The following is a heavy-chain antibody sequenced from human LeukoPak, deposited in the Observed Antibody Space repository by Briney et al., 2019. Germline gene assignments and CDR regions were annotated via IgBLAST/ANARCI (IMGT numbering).Heavy chain of an antibody. CDR2: IYGGGTT. V-gene: IGHV3-53*01. J-gene: IGHJ4*02. D-gene: IGHD6-13*01. CDR3: ARDGSWYQFDY. CDR1: WFSGSSSY. Sequence: GSLRLFWAASWFSGSSSYMTWGRQAPGKGLEWVSLIYGGGTTYYADSVKGRFTISRDNSKNTMYLQMNSLRSEDTAVYYCARDGSWYQFDYWGQGTLVIVSS.